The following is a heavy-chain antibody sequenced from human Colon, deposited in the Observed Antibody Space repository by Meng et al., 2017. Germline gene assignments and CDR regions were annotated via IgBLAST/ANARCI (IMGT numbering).Heavy chain of an antibody. Sequence: PVLGNPSGTRSRACGVAAVPIRSPIWWVGVRRPPGRGLAWIGATFQRGRTNYNLSLKGRVTISLDKSKYHHSLSLSSVNAAGTAVYYCAKAAAYTPHMWGQGTLVTVSS. CDR1: AVPIRSPIW. CDR3: AKAAAYTPHM. J-gene: IGHJ4*02. V-gene: IGHV4-4*02. CDR2: TFQRGRT. D-gene: IGHD3-16*01.